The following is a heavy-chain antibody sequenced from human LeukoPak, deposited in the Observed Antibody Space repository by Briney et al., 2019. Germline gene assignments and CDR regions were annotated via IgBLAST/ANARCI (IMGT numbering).Heavy chain of an antibody. CDR2: IWYDGSNK. CDR3: ARDRGIWFGEFPFDY. Sequence: GGSLRLSCAASGFTFSSYGMHWVRQAPGKGLEWVAVIWYDGSNKYYADSVKGRFTISRGNSKNTLYLQMNSLRAEDTAVYYCARDRGIWFGEFPFDYWGQGTLVTVSS. D-gene: IGHD3-10*01. CDR1: GFTFSSYG. J-gene: IGHJ4*02. V-gene: IGHV3-33*01.